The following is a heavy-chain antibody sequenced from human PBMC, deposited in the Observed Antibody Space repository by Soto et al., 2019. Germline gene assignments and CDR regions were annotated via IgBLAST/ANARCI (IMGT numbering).Heavy chain of an antibody. CDR2: ISAYNGNT. V-gene: IGHV1-18*04. CDR3: ARHMISSSWYTAPVYYFEY. CDR1: GYTFTSYG. J-gene: IGHJ4*02. D-gene: IGHD6-13*01. Sequence: QVQLVQSGAEVKKPGASVKVSCKASGYTFTSYGISWVRQAPGQGLEWMGWISAYNGNTNYAQKLQGRVTMTTDTSTSTAYMELSSLRSDDTAVYYCARHMISSSWYTAPVYYFEYWGQGTLVTVSS.